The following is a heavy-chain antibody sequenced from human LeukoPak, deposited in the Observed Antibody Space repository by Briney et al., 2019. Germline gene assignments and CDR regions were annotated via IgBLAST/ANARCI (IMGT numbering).Heavy chain of an antibody. CDR2: INHSGST. CDR3: ARGLFEAGYYGFFDY. Sequence: PSETLSLTCAVYGGSFSGYYWSWIRQPPGKGLEWIGEINHSGSTNYNPSLKSRVTISVDTSKNQFSLKLSSVTAADTAVYYCARGLFEAGYYGFFDYWGQGTLVTASS. CDR1: GGSFSGYY. D-gene: IGHD3-22*01. J-gene: IGHJ4*02. V-gene: IGHV4-34*01.